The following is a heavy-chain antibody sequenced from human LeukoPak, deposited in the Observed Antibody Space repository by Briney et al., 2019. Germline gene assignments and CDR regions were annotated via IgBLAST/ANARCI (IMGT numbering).Heavy chain of an antibody. Sequence: LETLSLTCAVYGGSFSGYYWSWIRQPPGKGLEWIGEINHSGSTNYNPSLKSRVTISVDTSKNQFSLKLSSVTAADTAVYYCANIAAAGTDYWGQGTLVTVSS. CDR3: ANIAAAGTDY. CDR1: GGSFSGYY. V-gene: IGHV4-34*01. D-gene: IGHD6-13*01. J-gene: IGHJ4*02. CDR2: INHSGST.